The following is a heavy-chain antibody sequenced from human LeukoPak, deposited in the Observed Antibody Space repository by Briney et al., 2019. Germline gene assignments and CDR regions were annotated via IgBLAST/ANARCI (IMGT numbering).Heavy chain of an antibody. Sequence: GGSLRLSCTASGFTFGDYAMSWVRQAPGKGLEWVGFISSKAYGGASEYAASVKGRFTFSRDDSESIAYVQMNSLETEDAAVYYCTRGAVNDYGDGQYSQHWGQGTLVTVSS. CDR2: ISSKAYGGAS. CDR1: GFTFGDYA. CDR3: TRGAVNDYGDGQYSQH. V-gene: IGHV3-49*04. D-gene: IGHD4-17*01. J-gene: IGHJ1*01.